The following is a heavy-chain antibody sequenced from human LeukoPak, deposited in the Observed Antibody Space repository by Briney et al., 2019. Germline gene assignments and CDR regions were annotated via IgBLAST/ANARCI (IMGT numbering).Heavy chain of an antibody. Sequence: SVKVSCKASGGTFSGYAISWVRQAPGQGLEWMGGIIPIFGTANYAQKFQGRVTITADKSTSTAYMELSSLRSEDTAVYYCARVLGAGSYYWFDPWGQGTLVTVSS. D-gene: IGHD3-10*01. CDR3: ARVLGAGSYYWFDP. CDR1: GGTFSGYA. V-gene: IGHV1-69*06. CDR2: IIPIFGTA. J-gene: IGHJ5*02.